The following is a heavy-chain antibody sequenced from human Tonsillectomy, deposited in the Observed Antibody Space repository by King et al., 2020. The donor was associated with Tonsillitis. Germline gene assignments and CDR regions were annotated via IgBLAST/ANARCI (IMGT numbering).Heavy chain of an antibody. Sequence: VQLVESGGGLVQPGGSLRLSCAALGFTFRNYAMSWVRQAPGKGPEWVSSTTASGGTTYYADSVQGRFTISRDNSKNTLYLQMNRLRAEDTGVYYCAKDPVEMSTMPSWYFDLWGRGTLVTVSS. CDR2: TTASGGTT. CDR3: AKDPVEMSTMPSWYFDL. D-gene: IGHD5-24*01. J-gene: IGHJ2*01. CDR1: GFTFRNYA. V-gene: IGHV3-23*04.